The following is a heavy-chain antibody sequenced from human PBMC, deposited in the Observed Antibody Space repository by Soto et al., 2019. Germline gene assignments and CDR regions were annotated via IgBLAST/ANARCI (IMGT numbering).Heavy chain of an antibody. Sequence: GASVKVSCKASGYTFTGYYMHWVRQAPGQGLEWMGWINPNSGGTNYAQKFQGWVTMTRDTSISTAYMELSRLRSDDTAVYYCARGVAVAAYSYYYYMDVWGKGTTVTVSS. D-gene: IGHD6-19*01. V-gene: IGHV1-2*04. CDR1: GYTFTGYY. CDR2: INPNSGGT. CDR3: ARGVAVAAYSYYYYMDV. J-gene: IGHJ6*03.